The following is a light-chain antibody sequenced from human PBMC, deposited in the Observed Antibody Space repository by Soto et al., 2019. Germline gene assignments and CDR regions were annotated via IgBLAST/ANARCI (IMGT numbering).Light chain of an antibody. V-gene: IGKV1-9*01. Sequence: IQFTHSPSSLSASVVDRVTITFRASQRINTFLAWYQQKPGKAPKLLIYAASTLQSGVPSRFSGSGSGTAFTLTISCLQSEDFATYYCQKYYSYPWTFGQGTKVDIK. CDR1: QRINTF. CDR3: QKYYSYPWT. J-gene: IGKJ1*01. CDR2: AAS.